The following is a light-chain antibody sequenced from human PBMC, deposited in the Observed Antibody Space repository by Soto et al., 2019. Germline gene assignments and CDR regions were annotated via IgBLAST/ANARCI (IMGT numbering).Light chain of an antibody. CDR2: DAS. Sequence: EIVLTQSPATLSLSPGERATLSCRASQSVSSYLAWYQQKPGQAPSLLIYDASNRATGIPARFSGSGSGTDFALTISSLEPEDFAVYYCQQRSNWPRTFGQGTKLELK. CDR1: QSVSSY. J-gene: IGKJ2*01. V-gene: IGKV3-11*01. CDR3: QQRSNWPRT.